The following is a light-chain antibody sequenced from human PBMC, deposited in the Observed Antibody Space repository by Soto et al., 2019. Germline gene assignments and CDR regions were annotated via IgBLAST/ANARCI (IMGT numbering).Light chain of an antibody. V-gene: IGKV3-20*01. Sequence: EIVLTQSPGTLSLSPGERATLSCRASQSVSSGYLAWYQQKPGQAPRLFIYGASSRATGIPDRFSGSGSGTDFTLTISRLEPEDFAMYYCQQYGRSPRTFGQGTKVDIK. CDR1: QSVSSGY. J-gene: IGKJ1*01. CDR3: QQYGRSPRT. CDR2: GAS.